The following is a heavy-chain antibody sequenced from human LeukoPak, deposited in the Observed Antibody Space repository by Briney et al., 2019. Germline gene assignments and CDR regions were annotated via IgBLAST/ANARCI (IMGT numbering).Heavy chain of an antibody. Sequence: GGSLRLSCAASGFAFNRNAISWVRQAPGKGLEWVSTIGGSGDKTFYADSVKGRFTISRDNSKNMVHLQMNSLTGEDTALYYCVRRGDASSGWGDHDFWGQRALVTVSS. CDR3: VRRGDASSGWGDHDF. CDR1: GFAFNRNA. J-gene: IGHJ4*02. CDR2: IGGSGDKT. V-gene: IGHV3-23*01. D-gene: IGHD6-19*01.